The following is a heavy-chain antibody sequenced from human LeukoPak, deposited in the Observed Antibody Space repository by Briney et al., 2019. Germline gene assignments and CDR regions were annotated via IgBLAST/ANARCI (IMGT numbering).Heavy chain of an antibody. V-gene: IGHV6-1*01. J-gene: IGHJ4*02. CDR1: GDSVSSNSAT. CDR3: ARAAIDTSGYYSFDY. Sequence: SQTLSLTCAISGDSVSSNSATWIWIRQSPSRGLEWLGRTYYRSKWYNDYAVSVKSRTTINLDTSKNQFSLQLNSAAPEDTGVYYCARAAIDTSGYYSFDYWGQGTLVTVSS. D-gene: IGHD3-22*01. CDR2: TYYRSKWYN.